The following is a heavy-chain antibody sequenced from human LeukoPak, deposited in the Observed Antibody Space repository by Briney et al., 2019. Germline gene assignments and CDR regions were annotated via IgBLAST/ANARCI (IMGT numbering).Heavy chain of an antibody. J-gene: IGHJ4*02. CDR1: GFPFSSYW. CDR3: AIVEGTVTIFH. CDR2: ISGDGSST. Sequence: GGSLRVLCAASGFPFSSYWVHWVRQAPEKGLVWVSRISGDGSSTSYADSVKGRFTISRDNAKNTLYLQMNSLRAEDTAVYYCAIVEGTVTIFHWGQGTLVTVSS. V-gene: IGHV3-74*01. D-gene: IGHD3-3*01.